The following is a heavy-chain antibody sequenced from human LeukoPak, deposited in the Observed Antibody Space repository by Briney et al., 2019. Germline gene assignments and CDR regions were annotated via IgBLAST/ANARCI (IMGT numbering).Heavy chain of an antibody. CDR2: ISSSSSYI. Sequence: GGSLRLSCAASGFTFSSYSMNWVRQAPGKGLEWVSSISSSSSYIYYADSVKGRFTISRDNAKNSLYLQMNSLRAEDTAVYYCARDSNSGSHPGDYFDYWGQGTLVTVSS. J-gene: IGHJ4*02. CDR3: ARDSNSGSHPGDYFDY. D-gene: IGHD1-26*01. CDR1: GFTFSSYS. V-gene: IGHV3-21*01.